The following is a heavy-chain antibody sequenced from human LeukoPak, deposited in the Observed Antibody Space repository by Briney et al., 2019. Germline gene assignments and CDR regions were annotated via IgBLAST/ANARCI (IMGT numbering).Heavy chain of an antibody. J-gene: IGHJ6*04. V-gene: IGHV1-24*01. D-gene: IGHD6-13*01. CDR2: FDPEDGET. CDR1: GYTLTELS. CDR3: ATSLGVVAAAAYYYYGMDV. Sequence: ASVKVSCKVSGYTLTELSMHWVRQAPGKGLEWMGGFDPEDGETIYAQKFQGIVTMTEDTSTDTAYMELSSLRSEDTAVYYCATSLGVVAAAAYYYYGMDVWGKGTTVTVSS.